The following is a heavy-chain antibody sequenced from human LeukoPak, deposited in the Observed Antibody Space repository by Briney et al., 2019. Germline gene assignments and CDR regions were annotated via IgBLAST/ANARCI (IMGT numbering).Heavy chain of an antibody. CDR2: ISAYNGNT. Sequence: EASVKVSCKASGYTFTSYGISWVRQAPGQGLEWMGWISAYNGNTNYAQKLQGRVTMTTDTSTSTAYMELRSLRSDDTAVYYCARDRNDYSNYILDYWGQGTLVTVSS. D-gene: IGHD4-11*01. V-gene: IGHV1-18*01. J-gene: IGHJ4*02. CDR1: GYTFTSYG. CDR3: ARDRNDYSNYILDY.